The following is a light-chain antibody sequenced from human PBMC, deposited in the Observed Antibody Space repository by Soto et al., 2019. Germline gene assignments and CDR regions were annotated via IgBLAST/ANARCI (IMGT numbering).Light chain of an antibody. CDR3: SSYTSSSTVV. J-gene: IGLJ2*01. V-gene: IGLV2-14*03. CDR2: DVS. Sequence: QSALTQPASVSGSPGQSITISCTGTSSDVGGYNSVSWYQQHPGKAPKLMIYDVSNRPSGVSNRFSGSKSVNTASLTISGLQAEDEADYYCSSYTSSSTVVFGGGTKIPVL. CDR1: SSDVGGYNS.